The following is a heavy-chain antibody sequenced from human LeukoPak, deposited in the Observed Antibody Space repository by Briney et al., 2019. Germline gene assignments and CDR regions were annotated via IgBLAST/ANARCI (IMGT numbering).Heavy chain of an antibody. CDR3: ARDGVVRGVIIY. V-gene: IGHV1-2*02. CDR2: INPNSGGT. CDR1: GYTFTGYY. J-gene: IGHJ4*02. D-gene: IGHD3-10*01. Sequence: GASVKVSFKASGYTFTGYYIHWVRQAPGQGLEWMGWINPNSGGTNYAQKFQGRVTMTRDTSINTAYMELSRLRSDDTAVYYCARDGVVRGVIIYWGQGTLVTVSS.